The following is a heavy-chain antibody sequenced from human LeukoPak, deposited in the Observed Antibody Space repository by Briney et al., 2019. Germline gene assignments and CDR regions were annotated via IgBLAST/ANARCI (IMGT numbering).Heavy chain of an antibody. CDR1: GYTFPNYD. Sequence: ASVKVSCKXSGYTFPNYDINWVRQATGQGLEWMGWMNPHTGHTGYAQKFQGRVTFTRNTSISTAFMDLGSLMSEDTAVYYCARGDFWSGYSNYYYMDVWGKGTTVTVSS. V-gene: IGHV1-8*03. CDR2: MNPHTGHT. D-gene: IGHD3-3*01. CDR3: ARGDFWSGYSNYYYMDV. J-gene: IGHJ6*03.